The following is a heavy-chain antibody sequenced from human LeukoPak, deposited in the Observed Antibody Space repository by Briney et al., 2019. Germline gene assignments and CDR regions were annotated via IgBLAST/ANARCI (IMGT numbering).Heavy chain of an antibody. CDR1: GFTFSSYW. J-gene: IGHJ5*02. CDR2: IKQDGSEK. CDR3: ARAVAGNWFDP. D-gene: IGHD6-19*01. Sequence: GGSLRLTCAASGFTFSSYWMSWVRQAPGKGLEWVANIKQDGSEKYYVDSVKGRFTISRDNAKNSLYLQMNSLRAEDTAVYYCARAVAGNWFDPWGQGTLVTVSS. V-gene: IGHV3-7*04.